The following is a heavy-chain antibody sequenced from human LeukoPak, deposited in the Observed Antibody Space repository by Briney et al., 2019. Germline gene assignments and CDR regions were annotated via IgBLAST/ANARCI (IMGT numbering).Heavy chain of an antibody. Sequence: PGGSLTLSCALSGFTSSSYWMHWVRQVPGKGLVWVSRINDDGTYTVYADSVKGRFTISRDNSKNTLYLQMNSLRAEDTAVYYCAKLPDYILELKTWFDPWGQGTLVTVSS. J-gene: IGHJ5*02. CDR1: GFTSSSYW. CDR3: AKLPDYILELKTWFDP. CDR2: INDDGTYT. D-gene: IGHD1-7*01. V-gene: IGHV3-74*01.